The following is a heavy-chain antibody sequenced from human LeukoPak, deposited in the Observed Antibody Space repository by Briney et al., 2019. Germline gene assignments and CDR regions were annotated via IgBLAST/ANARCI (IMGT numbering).Heavy chain of an antibody. D-gene: IGHD3-3*01. CDR1: GFTFDRHT. CDR3: TRDMEWGMDV. J-gene: IGHJ6*02. V-gene: IGHV3-43*01. Sequence: GGSLRLSCAASGFTFDRHTMYWVRKPPGKGPEWVSLIGWDGTNIDYADSVKGRFTISRDNSKNFVYLQMHSLRTEDTALYYCTRDMEWGMDVWGQGTTVIVSS. CDR2: IGWDGTNI.